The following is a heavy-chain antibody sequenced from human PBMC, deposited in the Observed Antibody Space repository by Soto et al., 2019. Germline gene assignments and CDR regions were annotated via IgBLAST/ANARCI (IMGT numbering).Heavy chain of an antibody. CDR3: AAGGGLPRYY. J-gene: IGHJ4*02. V-gene: IGHV4-30-2*01. CDR1: GGSISSGGYS. CDR2: IYHSGST. Sequence: QLQLQESGSGLVKPSQTLSLTCAVSGGSISSGGYSWSWIRQPPGKGLEWIGYIYHSGSTYYNPALMSRVTISVDRSKNQFSLKLSFVTAADTAVYYCAAGGGLPRYYWGQGTLVTVSS. D-gene: IGHD5-12*01.